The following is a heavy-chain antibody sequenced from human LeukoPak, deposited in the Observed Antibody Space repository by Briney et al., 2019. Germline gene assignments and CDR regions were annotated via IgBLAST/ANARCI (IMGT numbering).Heavy chain of an antibody. CDR3: ARVVHYGSGPAVG. Sequence: PGGSLRLSCAASGFTFSSYAMSWVRQAPGKGLEWVANIKQDGSEKYYVDSVKGRFTISRDNAKNSLYLQMNSLRAEDTAVYYCARVVHYGSGPAVGWGQGTLVTVSS. CDR2: IKQDGSEK. V-gene: IGHV3-7*01. D-gene: IGHD3-10*01. CDR1: GFTFSSYA. J-gene: IGHJ4*02.